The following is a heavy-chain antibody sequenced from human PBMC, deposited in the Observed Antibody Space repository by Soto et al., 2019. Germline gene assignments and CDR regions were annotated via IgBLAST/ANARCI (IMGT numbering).Heavy chain of an antibody. Sequence: ASVKVSCKASGYTFTGYYMHWVRQAPGQGLEWMGWINPNSGGTNYAQKFQGWVTMTRDTSISTAYMELSRLRSDDTAVYYCAREDQLASVEMATIPYYYYKVMDVWGQGTTVT. CDR2: INPNSGGT. CDR3: AREDQLASVEMATIPYYYYKVMDV. V-gene: IGHV1-2*04. J-gene: IGHJ6*02. CDR1: GYTFTGYY. D-gene: IGHD2-2*01.